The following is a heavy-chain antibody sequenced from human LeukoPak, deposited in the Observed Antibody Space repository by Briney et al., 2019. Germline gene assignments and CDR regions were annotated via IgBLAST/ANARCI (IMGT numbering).Heavy chain of an antibody. Sequence: SETLSLTCTVSGGSISSSSYYWGWIRQPPGKGLEWIGSIYYSGSTYYNPSLKSRVTISVDTSKNQFSLKLSSVTAADTAVYYCARGYDFWSGYWDYFDYWGQGTLVTVSS. J-gene: IGHJ4*02. CDR3: ARGYDFWSGYWDYFDY. CDR1: GGSISSSSYY. D-gene: IGHD3-3*01. CDR2: IYYSGST. V-gene: IGHV4-39*01.